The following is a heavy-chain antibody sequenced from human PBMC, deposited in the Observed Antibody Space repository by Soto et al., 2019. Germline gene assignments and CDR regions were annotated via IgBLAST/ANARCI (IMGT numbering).Heavy chain of an antibody. CDR3: ARVGDYVSMDV. V-gene: IGHV4-59*01. CDR2: IYYSGST. CDR1: GGSISSYY. D-gene: IGHD4-17*01. J-gene: IGHJ6*03. Sequence: SETLSLTCTVSGGSISSYYWSWIRQPPGKGLEWIGYIYYSGSTNYNPSLKSRVTISVDTSKNQFSLKLSSVTAADTAVYYCARVGDYVSMDVWGKGTTVTVSS.